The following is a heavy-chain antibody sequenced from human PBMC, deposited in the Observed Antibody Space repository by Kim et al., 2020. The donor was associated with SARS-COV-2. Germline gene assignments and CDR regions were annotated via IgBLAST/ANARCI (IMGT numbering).Heavy chain of an antibody. D-gene: IGHD6-13*01. Sequence: ASVKVSCKASGYTFTSYAMHWVRQAPGQRLEWMGWINAGNGNTKYSQKFQGRVTITRDTSASTAYMELSSLRSEDTAVYYCARGFIAAACFDYWGQGTLVTVSS. CDR1: GYTFTSYA. V-gene: IGHV1-3*01. CDR3: ARGFIAAACFDY. J-gene: IGHJ4*02. CDR2: INAGNGNT.